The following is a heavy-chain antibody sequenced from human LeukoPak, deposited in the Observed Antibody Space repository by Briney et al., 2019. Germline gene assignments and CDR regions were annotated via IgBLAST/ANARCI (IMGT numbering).Heavy chain of an antibody. D-gene: IGHD3-22*01. CDR3: AKPPYDSSGYYYVALIDY. CDR2: ITYSGGST. Sequence: GGSLRLSCAASGFTFSNYAMNWVRQAPGKGLEWVSSITYSGGSTYYADSVKGRFTISRDNSKNTLYLRLNSLRAEDTAVYYCAKPPYDSSGYYYVALIDYWGQGTLVTVSS. V-gene: IGHV3-23*01. J-gene: IGHJ4*02. CDR1: GFTFSNYA.